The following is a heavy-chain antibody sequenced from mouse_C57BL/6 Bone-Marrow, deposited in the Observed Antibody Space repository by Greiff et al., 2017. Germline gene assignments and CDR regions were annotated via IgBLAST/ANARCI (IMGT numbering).Heavy chain of an antibody. CDR2: FYPGSGSI. D-gene: IGHD2-4*01. V-gene: IGHV1-62-2*01. CDR3: ARHEDDYETMDY. J-gene: IGHJ4*01. Sequence: VKVVESGAELVKPGASVKLSCKASGYTFTEYTIHWVKQRSGQGLEWIGWFYPGSGSIKYNAKFKDKATLTADKSSSTVYMELSRLTSEDSAVYFCARHEDDYETMDYWGKGTSVTVSS. CDR1: GYTFTEYT.